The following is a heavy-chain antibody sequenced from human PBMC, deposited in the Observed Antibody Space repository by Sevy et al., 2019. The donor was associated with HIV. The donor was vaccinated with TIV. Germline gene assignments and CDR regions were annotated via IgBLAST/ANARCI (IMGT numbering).Heavy chain of an antibody. V-gene: IGHV3-11*06. J-gene: IGHJ4*02. Sequence: GGSLRLSCTVSGFTFSDHYISWIRQAPGKGLEWVSYISSGTTYIEYADSVKGRFTISRDNAKNSLYLQMNSLRAEDTAAYYCARVRYNYGQKYFDFWGQGTLVTVSS. CDR3: ARVRYNYGQKYFDF. CDR2: ISSGTTYI. CDR1: GFTFSDHY. D-gene: IGHD5-18*01.